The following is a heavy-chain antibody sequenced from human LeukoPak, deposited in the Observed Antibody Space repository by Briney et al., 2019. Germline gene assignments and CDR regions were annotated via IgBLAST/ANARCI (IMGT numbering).Heavy chain of an antibody. Sequence: PSETLSLTCAVSGGTFRGYYWSWIRQSPGKGLEWIGEINHSGSTNFNPSLKSRVTMSVDTSKNQVSLKMTSVTAADTSVYFCARGPSSGSHSAWFDLWGQGTLVTVSS. CDR3: ARGPSSGSHSAWFDL. CDR2: INHSGST. J-gene: IGHJ5*02. CDR1: GGTFRGYY. D-gene: IGHD3-10*01. V-gene: IGHV4-34*01.